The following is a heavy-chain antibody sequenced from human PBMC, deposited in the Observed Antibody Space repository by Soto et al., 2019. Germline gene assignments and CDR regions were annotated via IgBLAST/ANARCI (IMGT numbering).Heavy chain of an antibody. CDR3: ATQEVGGSYVYTFDP. CDR2: IYYSGST. V-gene: IGHV4-39*01. Sequence: TSETQSVTCAVADGSITSRGYYWGWIRQPPGKGLEWIGSIYYSGSTYYNPSLKSRVTISVDTSKNQFSLKLSSVTAADTAVYYCATQEVGGSYVYTFDPWGQGTLVTVSS. J-gene: IGHJ5*02. D-gene: IGHD1-26*01. CDR1: DGSITSRGYY.